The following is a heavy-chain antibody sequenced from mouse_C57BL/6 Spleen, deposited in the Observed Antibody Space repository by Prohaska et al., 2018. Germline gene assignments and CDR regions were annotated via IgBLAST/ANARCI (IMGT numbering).Heavy chain of an antibody. Sequence: LKISCKASGYAFSSSWMNWVKQRPGKGLEWIGRIYPGDGETNYNGKFKGKATLTADKSSSTAYMQLSSLTSEDSAVYCCARSGETAQATAWFAYWGQGTLVTVSA. V-gene: IGHV1-82*01. CDR1: GYAFSSSW. CDR2: IYPGDGET. D-gene: IGHD3-2*02. CDR3: ARSGETAQATAWFAY. J-gene: IGHJ3*01.